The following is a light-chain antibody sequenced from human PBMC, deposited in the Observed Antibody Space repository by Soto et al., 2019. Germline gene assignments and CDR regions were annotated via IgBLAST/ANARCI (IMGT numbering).Light chain of an antibody. CDR3: TSYTSSSTLV. CDR2: EVT. V-gene: IGLV2-14*01. Sequence: QSALTQPASVSGSPGQSITISCTGTSSDVGGYNSVSWYQQHPGKAPKLTIYEVTNRPSGVSNRFSGSKSGNTASLTISGLQAEDEADYYCTSYTSSSTLVFGGETKLTVL. CDR1: SSDVGGYNS. J-gene: IGLJ2*01.